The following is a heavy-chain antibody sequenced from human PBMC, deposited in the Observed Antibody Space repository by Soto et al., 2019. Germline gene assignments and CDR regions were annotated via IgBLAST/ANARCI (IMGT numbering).Heavy chain of an antibody. CDR2: IIPFFGTA. V-gene: IGHV1-69*13. CDR3: AKSAPMDAGDKYYYDF. J-gene: IGHJ4*02. D-gene: IGHD4-17*01. Sequence: SVKVSCKASGGTFSTFGISWVRQAPGQGLEWMGGIIPFFGTARYSQKFEDRLTITADESTNTVYMDLRSLTSEDTAIYYCAKSAPMDAGDKYYYDFWGQGALVTVSS. CDR1: GGTFSTFG.